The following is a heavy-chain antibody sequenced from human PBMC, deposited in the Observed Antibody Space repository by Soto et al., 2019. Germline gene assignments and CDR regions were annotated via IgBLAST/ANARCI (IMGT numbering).Heavy chain of an antibody. CDR1: GGSISSGGYY. V-gene: IGHV4-31*03. CDR2: IHYSGST. D-gene: IGHD5-12*01. Sequence: QVQLQESGPGLVKPSQTLSLTCTVSGGSISSGGYYWSWIRQHPGKGLEWIGYIHYSGSTYYNPSLNSRVTISVDTPKNQFSLKLSSVTAADTAVYYCARDSSSGYDVFDYWGQGTLVTVSS. CDR3: ARDSSSGYDVFDY. J-gene: IGHJ4*02.